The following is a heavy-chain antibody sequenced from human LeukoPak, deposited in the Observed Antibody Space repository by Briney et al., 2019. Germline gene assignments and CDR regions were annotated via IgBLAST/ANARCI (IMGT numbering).Heavy chain of an antibody. Sequence: PGGSLILSSATKRIPFSIHGIHWSPHTPRKAMERITIIRDNRSEKYYADSVKGRFTISRDNSENTLYLQMNSLRPEDTAVYYCAKGSYYCSNNCPQYYYYMDVWGKGTTVIVSS. CDR3: AKGSYYCSNNCPQYYYYMDV. V-gene: IGHV3-30*02. CDR2: IRDNRSEK. D-gene: IGHD2-2*01. J-gene: IGHJ6*03. CDR1: RIPFSIHG.